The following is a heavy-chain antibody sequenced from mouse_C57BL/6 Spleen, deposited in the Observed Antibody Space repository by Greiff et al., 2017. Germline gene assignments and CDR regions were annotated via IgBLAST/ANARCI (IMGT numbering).Heavy chain of an antibody. CDR2: INPNYGTT. D-gene: IGHD1-1*01. Sequence: VQLQQSGAELMKPGASVKLSCKASGYSFTDYNMNWVKQSNGKSLEWIGVINPNYGTTSYNQKFKGKATLTVDQSSSTAYMQLNSLTSEDSAVYYCARSSDYYGSSYAMDYWGQGTSVTVSS. V-gene: IGHV1-39*01. J-gene: IGHJ4*01. CDR3: ARSSDYYGSSYAMDY. CDR1: GYSFTDYN.